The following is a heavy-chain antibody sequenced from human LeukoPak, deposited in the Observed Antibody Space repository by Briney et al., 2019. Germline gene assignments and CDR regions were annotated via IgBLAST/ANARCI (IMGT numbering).Heavy chain of an antibody. Sequence: SETLSLTCTVSGGSISSSSYFWGWIRQPPGKGLEWIATIYYSGSTYYHPSLKSRVTISVDTSKNQFSLKLSSVTAADTAVYYCARQLGRGAWCFDLWGRGTLVTVSS. V-gene: IGHV4-39*01. D-gene: IGHD7-27*01. CDR3: ARQLGRGAWCFDL. J-gene: IGHJ2*01. CDR1: GGSISSSSYF. CDR2: IYYSGST.